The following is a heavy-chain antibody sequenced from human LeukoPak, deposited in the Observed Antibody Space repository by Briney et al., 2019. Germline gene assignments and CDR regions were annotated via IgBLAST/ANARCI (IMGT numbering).Heavy chain of an antibody. CDR1: GYSLTELF. D-gene: IGHD2-15*01. CDR3: ARPYCSGGSCHDYFDY. V-gene: IGHV1-2*02. J-gene: IGHJ4*02. Sequence: ASVRVSCTVSGYSLTELFVHWVRQAPGQGLEWMGWINPNSGGTNYAQKFQGRVTMTRDTSISTAYMDLSRLRSDDTAVYYCARPYCSGGSCHDYFDYWGQGTLVTVSS. CDR2: INPNSGGT.